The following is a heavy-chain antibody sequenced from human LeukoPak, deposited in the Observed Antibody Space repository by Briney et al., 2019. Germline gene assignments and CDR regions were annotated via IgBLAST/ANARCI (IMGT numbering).Heavy chain of an antibody. CDR3: AREATWGEWYFDH. CDR2: IAEDGGVK. CDR1: GITFSRHG. D-gene: IGHD3-3*01. J-gene: IGHJ4*02. Sequence: GRSLRLSCVASGITFSRHGMDWVRQAPGKGLDWVAVIAEDGGVKQYADSVKGRFTVSRDNSKSTLYLQMNGLSVEDTAIYYCAREATWGEWYFDHWGQGTPVTVSS. V-gene: IGHV3-30*03.